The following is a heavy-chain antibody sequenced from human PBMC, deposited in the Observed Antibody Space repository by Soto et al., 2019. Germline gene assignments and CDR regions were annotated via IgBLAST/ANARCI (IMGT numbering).Heavy chain of an antibody. CDR3: ARDHSSGWYWGYYMDV. J-gene: IGHJ6*03. Sequence: GASVKVSCKASGYTFTSYGISWVRQAPGQGLEWMGWISAYNGNTNYAQKLQGRVTMTTDTSTSTAYMELRSLRSDGTAVYYCARDHSSGWYWGYYMDVWGKGTTVTVSS. D-gene: IGHD6-19*01. CDR2: ISAYNGNT. CDR1: GYTFTSYG. V-gene: IGHV1-18*01.